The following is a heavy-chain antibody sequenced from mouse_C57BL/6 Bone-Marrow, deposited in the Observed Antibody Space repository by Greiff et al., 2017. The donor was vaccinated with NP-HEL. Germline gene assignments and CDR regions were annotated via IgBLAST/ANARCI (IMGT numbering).Heavy chain of an antibody. Sequence: QVQLQQSGAELARPGASVKMSCKASGYTFTSYTMHWVKQRPGQGLEWIGYINPSSGYTKYNQKFKDKATLTADESSSTAYMQLSSLTSEDSAVYYCARSYYYGSLAYWGQGTLVTVSA. CDR2: INPSSGYT. V-gene: IGHV1-4*01. J-gene: IGHJ3*01. CDR1: GYTFTSYT. CDR3: ARSYYYGSLAY. D-gene: IGHD1-1*01.